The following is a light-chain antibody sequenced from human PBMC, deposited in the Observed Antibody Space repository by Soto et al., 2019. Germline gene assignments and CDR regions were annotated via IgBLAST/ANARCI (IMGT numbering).Light chain of an antibody. CDR2: EVS. CDR1: SSDVGGYKY. V-gene: IGLV2-14*01. Sequence: QSVLTQPASVSGSPGQSITISCTGTSSDVGGYKYVSWYQQHPGKAPKLMIYEVSHRPSGASNRFSGSKSGNTASLTISGLQADDEADYYCSSYTSGSTLLFGGGTKLTVL. J-gene: IGLJ2*01. CDR3: SSYTSGSTLL.